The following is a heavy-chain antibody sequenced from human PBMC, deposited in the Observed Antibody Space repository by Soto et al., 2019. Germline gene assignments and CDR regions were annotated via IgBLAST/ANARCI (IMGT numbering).Heavy chain of an antibody. Sequence: GGSLRLSCAASGFTFSSYAMSWVRQAPGKGLEWVSAISGSGGSTYYADSVKGRFTISRDNSKNTLYLQMNSLRAEDTAVYYCAKDTIFGVVIPRYMDVWGKGTTVTVSS. CDR2: ISGSGGST. J-gene: IGHJ6*03. V-gene: IGHV3-23*01. D-gene: IGHD3-3*01. CDR3: AKDTIFGVVIPRYMDV. CDR1: GFTFSSYA.